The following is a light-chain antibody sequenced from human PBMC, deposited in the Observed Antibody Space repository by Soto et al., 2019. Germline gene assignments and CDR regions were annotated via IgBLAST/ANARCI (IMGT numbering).Light chain of an antibody. J-gene: IGLJ3*02. CDR1: SSNIGAGYD. V-gene: IGLV1-40*01. CDR2: GNS. Sequence: QSVLTQPPSVSGAPGQRVTISCTWRSSNIGAGYDVHWYQQLPGTAPKLLISGNSNRPSGVPDRFSGSKSGTSASLAITGLQAEDEADYYCQSYDSSLSALFGGGTKVTVL. CDR3: QSYDSSLSAL.